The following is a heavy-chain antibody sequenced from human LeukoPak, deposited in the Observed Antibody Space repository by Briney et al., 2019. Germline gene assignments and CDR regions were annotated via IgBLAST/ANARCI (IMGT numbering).Heavy chain of an antibody. CDR2: FYHSGST. J-gene: IGHJ4*02. V-gene: IGHV4-30-2*01. CDR1: GGSIGSGGYT. D-gene: IGHD6-19*01. CDR3: ARETTGWYRALDS. Sequence: PSETLSLTCAVSGGSIGSGGYTWSWIRQPPGKGLEWIGYFYHSGSTHYNPSLKSRVTISVDRFENRISLKLRSVTAADTAVYYCARETTGWYRALDSWGQGSLVTVSS.